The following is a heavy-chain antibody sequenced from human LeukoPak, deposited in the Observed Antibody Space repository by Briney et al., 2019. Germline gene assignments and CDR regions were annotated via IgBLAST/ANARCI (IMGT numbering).Heavy chain of an antibody. CDR2: IYYSGST. V-gene: IGHV4-39*01. CDR1: GGSISSDSYY. Sequence: SETLSLTCTVSGGSISSDSYYWAWIRQPPGKGLEWIASIYYSGSTYYNPSLKSRVTISVDTSRNQFSLKLSSVTAADTAVYYCASLAVAGLSGGYWGQGTLVIVSS. D-gene: IGHD6-19*01. J-gene: IGHJ4*02. CDR3: ASLAVAGLSGGY.